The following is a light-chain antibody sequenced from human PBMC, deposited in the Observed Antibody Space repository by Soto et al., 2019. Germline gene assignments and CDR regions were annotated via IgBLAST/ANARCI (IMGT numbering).Light chain of an antibody. V-gene: IGKV1-5*03. J-gene: IGKJ1*01. Sequence: DIQMTQSPSTLSASVGDRVTITCRASQSISSWLAWYQQKPGKAPKLLIYKASNLESGVPSRFSGSGSGTEFTLTISSLQPDDYATYYCQQYNSDPWTFGRGSKVEIK. CDR3: QQYNSDPWT. CDR1: QSISSW. CDR2: KAS.